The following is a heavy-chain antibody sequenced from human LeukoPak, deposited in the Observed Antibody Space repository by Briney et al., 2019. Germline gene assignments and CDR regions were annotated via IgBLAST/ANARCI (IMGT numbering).Heavy chain of an antibody. CDR1: GGSISSCGYY. D-gene: IGHD6-13*01. J-gene: IGHJ5*02. CDR3: ARAASRYSSSWYWFDP. Sequence: PSETLSLTCTVSGGSISSCGYYWSWLRQHPGKGLEWIGYIYYSGSTYYNPSLKSRVTISVDTSKNQFSLKLSSVTAADTAVYYCARAASRYSSSWYWFDPWGQGTLVTVSS. CDR2: IYYSGST. V-gene: IGHV4-31*03.